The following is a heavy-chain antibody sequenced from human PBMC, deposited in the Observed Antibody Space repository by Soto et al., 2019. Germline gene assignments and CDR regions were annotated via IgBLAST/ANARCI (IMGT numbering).Heavy chain of an antibody. CDR1: GGSISSYY. J-gene: IGHJ6*02. Sequence: SETLSLTCTVSGGSISSYYWSWIRQPPGKGLEWIGYIYYSGSTNYNPSLKSRVTISVDTSKNQFSLKLSSVTAADTAVYYCAREMQWLGNGMDVWGQGTTVTVSS. CDR2: IYYSGST. D-gene: IGHD6-19*01. V-gene: IGHV4-59*01. CDR3: AREMQWLGNGMDV.